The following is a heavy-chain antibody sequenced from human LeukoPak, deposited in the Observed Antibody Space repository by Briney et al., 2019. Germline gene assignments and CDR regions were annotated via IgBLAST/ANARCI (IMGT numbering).Heavy chain of an antibody. J-gene: IGHJ6*04. CDR3: ARDARYCSGGSCYYF. V-gene: IGHV4-59*01. D-gene: IGHD2-15*01. CDR1: GGSISSYY. CDR2: IYYSGST. Sequence: SETLSLTCTVSGGSISSYYWSWIRQPPGKGLEWMGYIYYSGSTNYNPSLKSRVTISVDTSKNQFSLKLSSVTAADTAVYYCARDARYCSGGSCYYFWGKGTTVTISS.